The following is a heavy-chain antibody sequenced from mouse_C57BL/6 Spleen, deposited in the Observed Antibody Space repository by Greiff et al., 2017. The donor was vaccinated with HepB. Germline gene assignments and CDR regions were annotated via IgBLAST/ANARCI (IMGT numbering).Heavy chain of an antibody. D-gene: IGHD2-5*01. CDR3: ARSDYSNRFAY. CDR2: IYPGAGDT. Sequence: VQLQQSGPELVKPGASVKISCKASGYAFSSSWMNWVKQRPGKGLEWIGRIYPGAGDTNYNGKFKGKATLTADKSSSTAYMQLSSLTSEDSAVYFCARSDYSNRFAYWGQGTLVTVSA. V-gene: IGHV1-82*01. J-gene: IGHJ3*01. CDR1: GYAFSSSW.